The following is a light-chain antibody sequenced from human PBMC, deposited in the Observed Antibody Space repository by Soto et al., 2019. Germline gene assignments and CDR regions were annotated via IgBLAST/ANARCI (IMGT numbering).Light chain of an antibody. CDR1: QSISSY. CDR3: QQSNSTPLI. Sequence: DIQMTQSPSSLSASVGDRVTITCRASQSISSYLNWYQQKPGKAPKLLIYAASSLQSGVPSRFSGSGSGTDFTLTISSLQPEDFATYYCQQSNSTPLIFGPGPLLAIK. CDR2: AAS. J-gene: IGKJ5*01. V-gene: IGKV1-39*01.